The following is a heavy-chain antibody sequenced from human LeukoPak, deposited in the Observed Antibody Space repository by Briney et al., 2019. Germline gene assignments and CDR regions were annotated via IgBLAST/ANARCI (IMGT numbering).Heavy chain of an antibody. CDR3: ARSRFYHGSGTSYHGIGV. CDR2: IEQDGSEK. CDR1: GFTFSSYW. J-gene: IGHJ6*02. Sequence: GGSLRLSCAAPGFTFSSYWMSWVRQAPGKGLEWVATIEQDGSEKYYVDSVKGRFTISRDNAKNSLYLQMNGLRAEDTAVYYCARSRFYHGSGTSYHGIGVWGQGTTVTVSS. D-gene: IGHD3-10*01. V-gene: IGHV3-7*01.